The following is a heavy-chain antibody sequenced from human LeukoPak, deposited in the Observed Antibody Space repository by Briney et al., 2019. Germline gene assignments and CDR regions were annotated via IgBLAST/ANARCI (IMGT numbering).Heavy chain of an antibody. CDR3: ASGAARLDY. CDR1: GFTFRRYG. D-gene: IGHD6-6*01. Sequence: GGSLRLSCAASGFTFRRYGMSGVRQAPGKGLEWVSAISGSGGSTYYADSVKGRFTISRDISKNTLYLQMNSLRAEDTAVYYCASGAARLDYWGQGTLVTVSS. CDR2: ISGSGGST. V-gene: IGHV3-23*01. J-gene: IGHJ4*02.